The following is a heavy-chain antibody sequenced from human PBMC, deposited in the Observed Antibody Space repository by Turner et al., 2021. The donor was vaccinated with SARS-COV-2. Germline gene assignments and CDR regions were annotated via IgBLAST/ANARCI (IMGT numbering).Heavy chain of an antibody. CDR1: GYTFTGYY. CDR2: INPNSGGT. CDR3: AREDRGYSYGYGRFDP. V-gene: IGHV1-2*04. J-gene: IGHJ5*02. Sequence: QVQLVRSGAEVKKPGASVKVSCKASGYTFTGYYMHWVRQAPGQGLEWMGWINPNSGGTNYAQKFQGWVTMTRDTSISTAYMELSRLRSDDTAVYYCAREDRGYSYGYGRFDPWGQGTLVTVSS. D-gene: IGHD5-18*01.